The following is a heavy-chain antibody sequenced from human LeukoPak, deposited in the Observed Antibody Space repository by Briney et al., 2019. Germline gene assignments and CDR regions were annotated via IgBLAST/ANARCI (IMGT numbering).Heavy chain of an antibody. CDR3: AKGLYEWFGGQETNYYYYYGMDV. CDR1: GFTFSSYA. J-gene: IGHJ6*02. D-gene: IGHD3-10*01. Sequence: GGSLRLSCAASGFTFSSYAMSWVRQAPGKGLEWVSAISGSGGSTYHADSVKGRFTISRDNSKNTLYLQMNSLRAEDTAVYYCAKGLYEWFGGQETNYYYYYGMDVWGQGTTVTVSS. CDR2: ISGSGGST. V-gene: IGHV3-23*01.